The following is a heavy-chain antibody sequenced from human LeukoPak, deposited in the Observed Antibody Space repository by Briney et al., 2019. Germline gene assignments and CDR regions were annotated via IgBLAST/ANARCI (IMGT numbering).Heavy chain of an antibody. CDR3: AREHDYGDYVTEYYFDY. CDR1: GFTFSSYW. CDR2: IKQDGSEK. D-gene: IGHD4-17*01. J-gene: IGHJ4*02. Sequence: PGGSLRLSCAASGFTFSSYWMSWVRQAPGKGLEWVANIKQDGSEKYYVDSVKGRFTISRDNAKNSLYLQMNSLRAEDTAVYYCAREHDYGDYVTEYYFDYCGQGTLVTVSS. V-gene: IGHV3-7*03.